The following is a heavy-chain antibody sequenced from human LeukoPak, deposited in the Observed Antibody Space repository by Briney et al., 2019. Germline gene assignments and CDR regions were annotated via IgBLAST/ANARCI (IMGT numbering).Heavy chain of an antibody. D-gene: IGHD2-15*01. V-gene: IGHV3-7*01. Sequence: GGSLRLSCAASGFTFSSYWMSWVRQAPGKGLEWVANIKQDGSEKYYADSVKGRFTISRDNSKNTLYLQMNSLRAEDTAVYYCAKAGSGGNGLIDYWGQGTLVTVSS. CDR1: GFTFSSYW. CDR2: IKQDGSEK. CDR3: AKAGSGGNGLIDY. J-gene: IGHJ4*02.